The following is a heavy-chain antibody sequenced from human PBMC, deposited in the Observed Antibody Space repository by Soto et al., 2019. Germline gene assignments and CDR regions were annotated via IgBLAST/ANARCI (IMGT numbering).Heavy chain of an antibody. Sequence: EVQLVESGGGLIQPGGSLRLSCAASGLTFSTYDMHWVRQPTGKGLEWVAALGTGDDTYYPDSVRGRFIVSRDNGKNSLYLQLDSLTAGDTAMYYCTREGPYWVFDIWGRGTLVVVSS. CDR1: GLTFSTYD. V-gene: IGHV3-13*01. CDR3: TREGPYWVFDI. CDR2: LGTGDDT. J-gene: IGHJ2*01.